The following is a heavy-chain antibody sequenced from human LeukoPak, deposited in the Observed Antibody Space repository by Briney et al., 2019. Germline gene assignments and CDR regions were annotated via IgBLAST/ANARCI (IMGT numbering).Heavy chain of an antibody. CDR3: ARDQRRQWLVRWGFDY. CDR2: ISSSSSYI. J-gene: IGHJ4*02. CDR1: GFIFSSYS. V-gene: IGHV3-21*01. D-gene: IGHD6-19*01. Sequence: GGSLRLSCAASGFIFSSYSMNWVRQAPGKGLEWVSSISSSSSYIYYADSVKGRFTISRDNAKNSLYLQMNSLRAEDTAVYYCARDQRRQWLVRWGFDYWGQGTLVTVSS.